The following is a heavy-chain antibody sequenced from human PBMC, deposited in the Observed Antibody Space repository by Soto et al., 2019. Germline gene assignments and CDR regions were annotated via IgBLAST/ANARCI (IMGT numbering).Heavy chain of an antibody. CDR2: IKEDGGEK. V-gene: IGHV3-7*03. Sequence: EVHLVESGGGLVQPGGSLRLSCAASGFPFSSYWMTWFRQAPGKGLEWVANIKEDGGEKYYVESVKGRFTISRDNGKNSLFLQMDSLRADDTAVYYCARDPLRRFDYWGQGTLVSVSS. J-gene: IGHJ4*02. CDR3: ARDPLRRFDY. CDR1: GFPFSSYW.